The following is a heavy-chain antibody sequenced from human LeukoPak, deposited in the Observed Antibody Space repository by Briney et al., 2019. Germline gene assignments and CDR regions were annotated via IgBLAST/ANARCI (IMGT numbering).Heavy chain of an antibody. CDR2: IYPGDSDT. Sequence: GESLKISCKGSGYGFTSYWIGWVRQMPGKGLEWMGIIYPGDSDTRYSPSFQGQVTISADKSISTAYLQWSSLKASDTAMYYCARGGYCSSASCPLDYWGQGTLVTVSS. CDR1: GYGFTSYW. CDR3: ARGGYCSSASCPLDY. D-gene: IGHD2-2*01. V-gene: IGHV5-51*01. J-gene: IGHJ4*02.